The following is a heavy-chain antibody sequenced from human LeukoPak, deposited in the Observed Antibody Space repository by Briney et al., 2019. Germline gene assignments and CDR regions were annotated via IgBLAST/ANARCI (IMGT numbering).Heavy chain of an antibody. J-gene: IGHJ4*02. CDR3: ARVRGSFDY. Sequence: PSETLSLTCTVSGGSISSGDYYWSWIRQPPGKGLEWIGYIYYSGGTYYTPSLRGRVTISVDTSKNQFSLNLSSVTAADTAVYYCARVRGSFDYWGQGILVTVSS. CDR1: GGSISSGDYY. D-gene: IGHD3-10*01. V-gene: IGHV4-30-4*01. CDR2: IYYSGGT.